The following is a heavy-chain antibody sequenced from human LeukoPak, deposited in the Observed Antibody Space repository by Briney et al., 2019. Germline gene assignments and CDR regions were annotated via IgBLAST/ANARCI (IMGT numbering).Heavy chain of an antibody. CDR3: ARGRLTKVWH. CDR1: GGSFSGYY. Sequence: SETLSLTCAVYGGSFSGYYWSWIRQPPGKGLEWIGEINHSGSTNYNPSLKSRVTISVDASKNQFSLKLSSVTAADTAVYYCARGRLTKVWHWGQGTLVTVSS. D-gene: IGHD3-16*01. J-gene: IGHJ4*02. V-gene: IGHV4-34*01. CDR2: INHSGST.